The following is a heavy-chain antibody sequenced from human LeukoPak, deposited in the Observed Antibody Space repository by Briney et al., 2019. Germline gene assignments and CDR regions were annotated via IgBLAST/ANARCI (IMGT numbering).Heavy chain of an antibody. J-gene: IGHJ4*02. Sequence: GASVKVSCKASGYTFTNYGISWVRQAPGQGLEWVGYISAYNGNTNYAQKLQGRVTMTTDTSTSTAYMEVRSLRSDDTAVYYCARDLSFGSGSYQDFWGQGTLVTVSS. CDR3: ARDLSFGSGSYQDF. V-gene: IGHV1-18*01. D-gene: IGHD3-10*01. CDR2: ISAYNGNT. CDR1: GYTFTNYG.